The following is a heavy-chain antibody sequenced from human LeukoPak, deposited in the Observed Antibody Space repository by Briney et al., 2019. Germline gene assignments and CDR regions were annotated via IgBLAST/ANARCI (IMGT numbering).Heavy chain of an antibody. Sequence: SETLSLTCTVSGASITSSSYWGWIRQPPGKGLEWIGSVYYTRGTYYNPSLKSRVTISVDTSKNQFSLKLSSVTAADTAVYYCARHWAINSGSSSYYRDNDAFDIWGQGTMVTVSS. J-gene: IGHJ3*02. CDR1: GASITSSSY. D-gene: IGHD3-22*01. CDR2: VYYTRGT. CDR3: ARHWAINSGSSSYYRDNDAFDI. V-gene: IGHV4-39*01.